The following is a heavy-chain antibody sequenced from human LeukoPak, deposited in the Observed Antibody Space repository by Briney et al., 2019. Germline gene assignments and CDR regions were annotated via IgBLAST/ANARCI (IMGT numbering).Heavy chain of an antibody. CDR3: ARAGTGYFTVGGNFDY. V-gene: IGHV3-11*06. D-gene: IGHD3/OR15-3a*01. Sequence: GGSLRLSCAASGFTFSDYYVSWIRQAPGKGLEWVSYISSSSSSYTNYADSVKGRFTISRDNAKNSLYLQMNSLRAEDTAVYYCARAGTGYFTVGGNFDYWGQGTLVTVSS. CDR1: GFTFSDYY. CDR2: ISSSSSSYT. J-gene: IGHJ4*02.